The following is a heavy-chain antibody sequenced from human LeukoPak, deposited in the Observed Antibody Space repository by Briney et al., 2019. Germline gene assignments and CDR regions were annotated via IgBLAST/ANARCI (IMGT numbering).Heavy chain of an antibody. J-gene: IGHJ5*02. CDR2: INHSGST. Sequence: SETLSLTCAVYGGSFSGYYWSWIRQPPGKGLEWIGEINHSGSTNYNPSLKSRVTISVDTSKNQFSLKLSSVTAADTAVYYCARDRRAYSSSWYNWFDPWGQGTLVTVSS. CDR1: GGSFSGYY. D-gene: IGHD6-13*01. CDR3: ARDRRAYSSSWYNWFDP. V-gene: IGHV4-34*01.